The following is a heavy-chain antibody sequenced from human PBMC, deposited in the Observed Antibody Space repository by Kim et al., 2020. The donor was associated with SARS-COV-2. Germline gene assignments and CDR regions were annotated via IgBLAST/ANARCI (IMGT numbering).Heavy chain of an antibody. V-gene: IGHV4-34*01. D-gene: IGHD6-13*01. CDR3: ATTRYSSSWPFDY. Sequence: YNPSLKSRVTISVATSKNQFSLRLSSVTAADTAVYYCATTRYSSSWPFDYWGQGTLVTVSS. J-gene: IGHJ4*02.